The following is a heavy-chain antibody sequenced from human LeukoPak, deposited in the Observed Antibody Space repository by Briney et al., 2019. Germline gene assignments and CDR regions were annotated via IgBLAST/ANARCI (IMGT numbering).Heavy chain of an antibody. Sequence: ASVKVSCKASGYTFTSYDINWVRQAPGQGLEWVGWISTYNGDTNYAQKLQGRVTMTTDTSTSTAYMELRSLRSDDTAVYYCARIYDILTGYYKPPNYYYYYMDVWGKGTTVTVSS. CDR3: ARIYDILTGYYKPPNYYYYYMDV. CDR2: ISTYNGDT. D-gene: IGHD3-9*01. V-gene: IGHV1-18*01. J-gene: IGHJ6*03. CDR1: GYTFTSYD.